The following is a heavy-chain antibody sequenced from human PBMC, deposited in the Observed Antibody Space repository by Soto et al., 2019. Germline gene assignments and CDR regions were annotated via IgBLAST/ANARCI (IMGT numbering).Heavy chain of an antibody. CDR3: ARAGRQAGYYYYMDV. Sequence: QVQLVQSGGEVKKPGASVKVSCKASGYTFTNYGINWVRQAPGQGLEWMGWISAYNGNTYYSQKLQGRVTMTTDTSTSTAYMELRSLRSDDTALYYCARAGRQAGYYYYMDVWGKGTTVTVSS. CDR1: GYTFTNYG. J-gene: IGHJ6*03. CDR2: ISAYNGNT. V-gene: IGHV1-18*01.